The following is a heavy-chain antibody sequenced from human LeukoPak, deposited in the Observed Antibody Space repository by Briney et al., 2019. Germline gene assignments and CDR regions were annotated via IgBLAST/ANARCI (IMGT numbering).Heavy chain of an antibody. CDR2: IYYTGNT. D-gene: IGHD1-1*01. CDR1: GGSISNYY. CDR3: ARDRLQLQS. J-gene: IGHJ5*02. Sequence: SSETLSLTCTVSGGSISNYYWNWIRQPPGKGLGWIGYIYYTGNTNYNPSLKSRVTISVDTSKNQFSLKLSSVTAADTAVYYCARDRLQLQSWGQGTLVAVSS. V-gene: IGHV4-59*01.